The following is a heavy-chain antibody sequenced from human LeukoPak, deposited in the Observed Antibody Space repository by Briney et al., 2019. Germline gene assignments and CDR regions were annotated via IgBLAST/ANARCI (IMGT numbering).Heavy chain of an antibody. Sequence: PGGSLRLSCAVSGFTFSNYEMNWVRQAPGKGLEWVAYITSSGNVIYYADSVKGRFTISRDNAKKSLYLQMNRLRVEETAVYYCARVDADYPSYYYGMDVWGQGTTVTVSS. D-gene: IGHD4/OR15-4a*01. J-gene: IGHJ6*02. CDR1: GFTFSNYE. V-gene: IGHV3-48*03. CDR3: ARVDADYPSYYYGMDV. CDR2: ITSSGNVI.